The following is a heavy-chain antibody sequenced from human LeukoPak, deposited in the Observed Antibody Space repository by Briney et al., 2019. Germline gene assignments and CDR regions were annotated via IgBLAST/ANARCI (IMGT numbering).Heavy chain of an antibody. D-gene: IGHD2-15*01. CDR3: ARDADCSGGRCYRGAFDI. CDR2: KWNDGSND. CDR1: GFTFSQYA. V-gene: IGHV3-33*01. J-gene: IGHJ3*02. Sequence: GGSLRLSCAASGFTFSQYAMHWVRQAPGRGLEGVAAKWNDGSNDYYADSVKGRYTISRDNSENTLSLQMNSLRAEDTAVYYCARDADCSGGRCYRGAFDIWGQGTMLTVSS.